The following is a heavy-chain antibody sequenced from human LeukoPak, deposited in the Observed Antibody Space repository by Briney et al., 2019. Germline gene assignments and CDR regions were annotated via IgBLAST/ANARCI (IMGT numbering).Heavy chain of an antibody. J-gene: IGHJ4*02. D-gene: IGHD5-12*01. V-gene: IGHV3-48*03. CDR3: ARSLSGYNTDPFFEQ. CDR1: GFSFSSFE. CDR2: ISSSFAI. Sequence: GGSLRLSCVVSGFSFSSFEMNWVRQAPGKGLEWVPYISSSFAIRYADSVKGRFTISRDHARDSLYLEMNSLRVEDTAVYYCARSLSGYNTDPFFEQWGQGALVTVS.